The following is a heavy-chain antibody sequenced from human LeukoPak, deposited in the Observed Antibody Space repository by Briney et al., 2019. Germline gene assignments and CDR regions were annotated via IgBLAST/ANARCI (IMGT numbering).Heavy chain of an antibody. J-gene: IGHJ5*02. CDR3: ARDRGYDILTGYYENWFDP. CDR2: IYHSGST. V-gene: IGHV4-4*02. Sequence: SETLSLTCTVSGGSISSSNWWSWVRPPPGKGLEWIGEIYHSGSTNYNPSLKSRVTISVDKSKNQFSLKLSSVTAADTAVYYCARDRGYDILTGYYENWFDPWGQGTLVTVSS. CDR1: GGSISSSNW. D-gene: IGHD3-9*01.